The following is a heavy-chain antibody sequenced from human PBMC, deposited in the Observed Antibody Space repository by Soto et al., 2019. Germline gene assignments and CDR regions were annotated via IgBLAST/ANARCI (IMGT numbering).Heavy chain of an antibody. D-gene: IGHD3-16*02. Sequence: AASVKVSCKASGVTFTNSAMQWVRQTRGQRLEWIGWIVVGTGNTNYAQQFQGRVTITRDLSTSTAYMELKTLRSEDTAFYYCEAAPPFIWGSYRFESWGQGTLVTVPS. CDR3: EAAPPFIWGSYRFES. CDR1: GVTFTNSA. CDR2: IVVGTGNT. J-gene: IGHJ4*02. V-gene: IGHV1-58*02.